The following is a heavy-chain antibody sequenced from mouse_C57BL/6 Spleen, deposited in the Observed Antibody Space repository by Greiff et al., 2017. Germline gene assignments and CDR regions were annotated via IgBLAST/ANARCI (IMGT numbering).Heavy chain of an antibody. CDR2: IWGDGST. CDR1: GFSLTSYG. Sequence: QVQLKQSGPGLVAPSQSLSITCTVSGFSLTSYGVSWVRQPPGKGLEWLGVIWGDGSTNYHSALIYRLSISKDNSKSQVFLKLNSRQTDDTATYYCAKLEDYDHFAMGYWGQGTSVTVSS. J-gene: IGHJ4*01. D-gene: IGHD2-4*01. V-gene: IGHV2-3*01. CDR3: AKLEDYDHFAMGY.